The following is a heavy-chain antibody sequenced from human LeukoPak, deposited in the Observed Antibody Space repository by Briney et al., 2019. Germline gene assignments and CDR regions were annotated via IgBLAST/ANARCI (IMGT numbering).Heavy chain of an antibody. CDR1: GGSISSGSYY. D-gene: IGHD1-26*01. CDR3: ARARGWEIDYYFDY. CDR2: IYTSGST. Sequence: PSETLSLTCTVSGGSISSGSYYWSWIRQPAGKGLEWIGRIYTSGSTNYNPSLKSRVTISVDTSKNQSSLKLSSVTAADTAAYYCARARGWEIDYYFDYWGQGTLVTVSS. J-gene: IGHJ4*02. V-gene: IGHV4-61*02.